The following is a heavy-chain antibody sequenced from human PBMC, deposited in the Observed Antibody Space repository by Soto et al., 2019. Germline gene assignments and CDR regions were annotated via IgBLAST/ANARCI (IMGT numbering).Heavy chain of an antibody. CDR1: GYTFTSYA. V-gene: IGHV1-3*01. J-gene: IGHJ4*02. CDR2: INAGNGNT. CDR3: ARDSDWGVFGAY. Sequence: GASVKVSCKASGYTFTSYAMHWVRQAPGQRLEWMGWINAGNGNTKYSQKFQGRVTITRDTSASTAYMELSSLRSEDTAVYYCARDSDWGVFGAYWGQGTLVTVSS. D-gene: IGHD3-3*01.